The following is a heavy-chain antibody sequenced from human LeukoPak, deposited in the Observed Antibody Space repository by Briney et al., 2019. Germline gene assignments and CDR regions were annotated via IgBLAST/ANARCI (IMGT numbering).Heavy chain of an antibody. CDR3: ARSEWFDC. CDR2: ILYDGSKK. V-gene: IGHV3-30-3*01. CDR1: GFNFSSYA. D-gene: IGHD3-3*01. J-gene: IGHJ4*02. Sequence: GGSLRLSCSASGFNFSSYAMHWVRQAPGKGLEGVAVILYDGSKKYYADSVKGRFTISRDNSQKTLYLQMNSLRPQDTAVYYCARSEWFDCWGQGTLATVSS.